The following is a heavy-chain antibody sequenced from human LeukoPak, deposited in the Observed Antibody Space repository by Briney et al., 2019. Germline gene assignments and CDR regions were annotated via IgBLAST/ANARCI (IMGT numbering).Heavy chain of an antibody. J-gene: IGHJ5*02. CDR1: GFSISSDYY. Sequence: SETLSLTCAVSGFSISSDYYWAWIRQPPGKGLEWIGSIHHSGTTAYNPSPRSRVTISVNTSKNQFSLKLTSVTAADTAVYFCARDFRDSGSSWGQGTLVTVSS. D-gene: IGHD1-26*01. CDR3: ARDFRDSGSS. V-gene: IGHV4-38-2*02. CDR2: IHHSGTT.